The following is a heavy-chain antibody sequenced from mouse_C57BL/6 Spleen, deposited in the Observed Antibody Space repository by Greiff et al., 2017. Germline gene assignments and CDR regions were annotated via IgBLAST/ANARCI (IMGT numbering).Heavy chain of an antibody. CDR1: GFNINNDY. CDR3: TTYRFAY. J-gene: IGHJ3*01. V-gene: IGHV14-4*01. CDR2: IYPENGDT. Sequence: DVKLQESGAELVRPGASVKMSCTASGFNINNDYMDWVKQRPEQGLEWIGWIYPENGDTEYASKFQGKATITADTSSNTAYLQLSSLTYEDTAVYYSTTYRFAYWGQGTLVTVSA.